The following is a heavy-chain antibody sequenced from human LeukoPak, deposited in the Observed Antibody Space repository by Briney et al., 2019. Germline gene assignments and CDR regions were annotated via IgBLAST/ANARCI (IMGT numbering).Heavy chain of an antibody. V-gene: IGHV3-23*01. D-gene: IGHD3-3*01. Sequence: GGSLRLSCAASGFTFSSYAMSWVRQAPGKGLEWVSAISGSGGSTYYADSVKGRFTISRDNSKNTLYLQMNSLRAEDTAVYYCAKVPVFSLTISEVVTDDAFDIWGQGTIVTVSS. J-gene: IGHJ3*02. CDR3: AKVPVFSLTISEVVTDDAFDI. CDR2: ISGSGGST. CDR1: GFTFSSYA.